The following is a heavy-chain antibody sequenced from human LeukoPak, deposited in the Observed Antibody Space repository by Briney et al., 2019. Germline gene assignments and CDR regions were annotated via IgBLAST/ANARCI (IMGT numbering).Heavy chain of an antibody. V-gene: IGHV3-30*14. CDR3: ARHDSWAGWFDP. CDR1: GFTFSSYA. D-gene: IGHD3-22*01. CDR2: ITYDGSTE. J-gene: IGHJ5*02. Sequence: PGRSLRLSCAASGFTFSSYAMHWVRQAPGKGLEWAASITYDGSTENYADSVKGRFTISRDNSKNTLYLQMNSLRAEDTAVYYCARHDSWAGWFDPWGQGTLVTVSS.